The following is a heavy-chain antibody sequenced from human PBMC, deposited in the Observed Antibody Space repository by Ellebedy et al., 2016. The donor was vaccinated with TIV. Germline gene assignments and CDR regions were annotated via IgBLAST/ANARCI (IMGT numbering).Heavy chain of an antibody. CDR2: INFNSGAT. J-gene: IGHJ5*02. D-gene: IGHD6-19*01. V-gene: IGHV1-2*02. CDR1: GYTFTAFY. Sequence: ASVKVSCKASGYTFTAFYMHWVRQAPGQGLEWMGWINFNSGATKYIQNFQGRVTMTRDMSTSIVYMELSSLTSDDTAMYYCARQPQNGSYGLFPWGQGTLVTVSS. CDR3: ARQPQNGSYGLFP.